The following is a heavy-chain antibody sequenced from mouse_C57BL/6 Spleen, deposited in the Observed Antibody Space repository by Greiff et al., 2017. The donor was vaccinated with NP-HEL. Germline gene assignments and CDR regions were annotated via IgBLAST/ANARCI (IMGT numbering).Heavy chain of an antibody. CDR3: ARQNWEGYYFDY. CDR1: GFTFSSYG. J-gene: IGHJ2*01. D-gene: IGHD4-1*01. CDR2: ISSGGSYT. Sequence: EVQLVESGGDLVKPGGSLKLSCAASGFTFSSYGMSWVRQTPDKRLEWVATISSGGSYTYYPDSVKGRFTISRDNAKNTLYLQMSSLKSEDTAMYYCARQNWEGYYFDYWGQGTTLTVSS. V-gene: IGHV5-6*01.